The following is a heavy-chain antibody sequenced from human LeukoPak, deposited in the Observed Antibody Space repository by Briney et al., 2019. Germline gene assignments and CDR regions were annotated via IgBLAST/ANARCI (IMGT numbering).Heavy chain of an antibody. Sequence: GGSLRLSCAVSGFTFSNYAMTWVRQAPGKGLEWVSAISGGGTTYYADSVKGRFTISRDNSKNTLYLQMNSLRAEDTAVYYCAKVGTTEPFDYWGQGTLVTVSS. CDR1: GFTFSNYA. J-gene: IGHJ4*02. CDR2: ISGGGTT. V-gene: IGHV3-23*01. CDR3: AKVGTTEPFDY. D-gene: IGHD1-14*01.